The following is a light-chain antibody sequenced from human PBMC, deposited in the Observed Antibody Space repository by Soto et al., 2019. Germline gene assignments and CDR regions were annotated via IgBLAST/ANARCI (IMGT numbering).Light chain of an antibody. V-gene: IGKV3-15*01. Sequence: EIVMTKCKATMSLSLVERATRYCRASQSLTTDLAWYQQKPGQPPRLLIYGASTRATDFPARFSGSGSGTEFTLTISSLQSEDFAVYYCQQYTNWPRTFGQGTKVDIK. J-gene: IGKJ1*01. CDR2: GAS. CDR3: QQYTNWPRT. CDR1: QSLTTD.